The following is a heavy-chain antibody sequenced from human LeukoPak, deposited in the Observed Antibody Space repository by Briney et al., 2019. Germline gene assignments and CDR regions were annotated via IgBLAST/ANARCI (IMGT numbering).Heavy chain of an antibody. D-gene: IGHD3-22*01. CDR3: ARDFIVSYYDSSGFGY. V-gene: IGHV3-7*05. Sequence: GGSLRLSCAASGLTFSNYYMSWVRQAPGKGLEWVANIKQDGSEKYYVDSVKGRFTISRDNAKNSLYLQMNSLRAEDTAVYYCARDFIVSYYDSSGFGYWGQGTLVTVSS. CDR1: GLTFSNYY. CDR2: IKQDGSEK. J-gene: IGHJ4*02.